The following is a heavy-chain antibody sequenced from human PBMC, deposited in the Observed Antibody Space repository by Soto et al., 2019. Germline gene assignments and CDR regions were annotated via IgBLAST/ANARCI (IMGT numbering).Heavy chain of an antibody. D-gene: IGHD6-13*01. CDR2: INHSGST. Sequence: LSLTCAVYGGSFSGYYWSWIRQPPGKGLEWIGEINHSGSTNYNPSLKSRVAISVDTSKNQFSLKLSSVTAADTAVYYCARGFAISRYSSSWYYYYYYMDVWGKGTTVTVSS. V-gene: IGHV4-34*01. J-gene: IGHJ6*03. CDR1: GGSFSGYY. CDR3: ARGFAISRYSSSWYYYYYYMDV.